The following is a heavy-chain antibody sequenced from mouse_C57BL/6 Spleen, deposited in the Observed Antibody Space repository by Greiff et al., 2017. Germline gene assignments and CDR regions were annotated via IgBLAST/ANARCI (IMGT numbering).Heavy chain of an antibody. CDR1: GFTFSDYG. CDR2: ISSGSSTI. CDR3: ARGGVPTWFAY. J-gene: IGHJ3*01. Sequence: DVQLVESGGGLVKPGGSLKLSCAASGFTFSDYGMHWVRQAPEKGLEWVAYISSGSSTIYYADTVKGRFTISRDNAKNTLFLQMTSLRSEDTAMYYCARGGVPTWFAYWGQGTLVTVSA. V-gene: IGHV5-17*01.